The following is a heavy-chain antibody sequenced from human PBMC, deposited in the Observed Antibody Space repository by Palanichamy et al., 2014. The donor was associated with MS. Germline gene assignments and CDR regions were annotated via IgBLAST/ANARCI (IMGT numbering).Heavy chain of an antibody. V-gene: IGHV3-48*04. CDR1: IHFSSYN. Sequence: EVQLVEVWGRALVQPGGSRETHLCSLWIHFSSYNMNWVRQAPGKGLEWVSYISTGSGNIKYADSLKGRFTISRDNIKNSLYLQMNSLRAEDTAVYYCARLYGDYGYWGQGTLVTVSS. D-gene: IGHD4-17*01. CDR2: ISTGSGNI. CDR3: ARLYGDYGY. J-gene: IGHJ4*02.